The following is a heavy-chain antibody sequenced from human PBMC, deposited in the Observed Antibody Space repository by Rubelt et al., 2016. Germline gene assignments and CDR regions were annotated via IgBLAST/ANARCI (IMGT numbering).Heavy chain of an antibody. CDR2: INAGNGNT. CDR3: ARDPRSYHAFDI. Sequence: QVQIVQSGAEVKKPGASVKVSCKASGYTFTSYAMNWVRQAPGQRLEWMGWINAGNGNTKYSQKFQGRVTITRDTSASTAYMELSSLRSEDTAVYYCARDPRSYHAFDIWGQGTMVTVSS. V-gene: IGHV1-3*01. D-gene: IGHD1-26*01. J-gene: IGHJ3*02. CDR1: GYTFTSYA.